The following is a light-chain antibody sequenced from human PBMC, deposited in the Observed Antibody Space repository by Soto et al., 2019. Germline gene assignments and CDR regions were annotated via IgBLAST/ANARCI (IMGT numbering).Light chain of an antibody. J-gene: IGKJ1*01. CDR2: KAS. CDR3: QQYNSYSGT. Sequence: DIQMTQSPSTLSASVGDRVTITCRASQSISSWLAWYQQKPGKAPKLLIYKASSLESGVPSRFSGSGSGTEFTLTISSLQPDDFATYYCQQYNSYSGTFGQGTKVDTK. CDR1: QSISSW. V-gene: IGKV1-5*03.